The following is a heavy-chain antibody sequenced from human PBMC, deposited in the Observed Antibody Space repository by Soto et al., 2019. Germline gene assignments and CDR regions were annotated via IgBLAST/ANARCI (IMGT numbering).Heavy chain of an antibody. Sequence: QVQLQESGPGVVKPSETLSLSCSVSGGSISKFYWSWIRKTAGKRLEWMGRVYATGTTDYNPSLRSRVTMSVDISKKTFSLRLTSVTAADTGVYYCVRDGSKTLRDWFDPWGQGKLVTVSS. CDR1: GGSISKFY. CDR3: VRDGSKTLRDWFDP. J-gene: IGHJ5*02. V-gene: IGHV4-4*07. CDR2: VYATGTT.